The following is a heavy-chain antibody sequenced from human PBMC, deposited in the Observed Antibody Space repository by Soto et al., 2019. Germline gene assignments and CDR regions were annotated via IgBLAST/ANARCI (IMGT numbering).Heavy chain of an antibody. CDR1: GFTFSSYA. Sequence: GGSLRLSCAASGFTFSSYAMHWVRQAPGKGLEWVAVISYDGSNKYYADSVKGRFTISRDNSKNTLYLQMNSLRAEDTAVYYCARDLAIAAAGRLVPYYYYYGMDVWGQGTTVTVSS. J-gene: IGHJ6*02. CDR2: ISYDGSNK. CDR3: ARDLAIAAAGRLVPYYYYYGMDV. V-gene: IGHV3-30-3*01. D-gene: IGHD6-13*01.